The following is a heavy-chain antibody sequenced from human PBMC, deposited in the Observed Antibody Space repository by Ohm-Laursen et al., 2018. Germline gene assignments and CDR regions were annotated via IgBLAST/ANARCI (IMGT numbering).Heavy chain of an antibody. CDR1: GYTFTSYY. CDR2: INPSGGST. V-gene: IGHV1-46*01. Sequence: SSVKVSCKASGYTFTSYYMHWVRQAPGQGLEWMGIINPSGGSTNYAQKFQGRVTMTRDTSTSTVYMELRSLRSDDTALYYCARDWYYDSRGYSNDVFDIWGQGTMVTVSS. J-gene: IGHJ3*02. D-gene: IGHD3-22*01. CDR3: ARDWYYDSRGYSNDVFDI.